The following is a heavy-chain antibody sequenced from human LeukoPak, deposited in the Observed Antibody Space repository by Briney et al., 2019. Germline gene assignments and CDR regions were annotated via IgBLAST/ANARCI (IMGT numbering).Heavy chain of an antibody. CDR1: GYSFTGYY. V-gene: IGHV1-2*02. J-gene: IGHJ4*02. CDR2: INPNSGGT. D-gene: IGHD6-13*01. CDR3: ARVPSNSSSWSLFDY. Sequence: SVTVSCMASGYSFTGYYMHWLRQAPAQGLERMGWINPNSGGTNYAQKFQGRVTMTRDTSISTAYMELSRLRSDDTAVYYCARVPSNSSSWSLFDYGGKGTLVTVSS.